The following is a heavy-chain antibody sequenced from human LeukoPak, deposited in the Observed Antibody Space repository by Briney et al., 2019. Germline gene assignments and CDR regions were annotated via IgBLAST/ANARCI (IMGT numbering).Heavy chain of an antibody. D-gene: IGHD6-19*01. Sequence: GGSLRLSCTASGFSFSNYWMSWVRQAPGKRLEWMANIKQDGSEKYYADSVKGRFTISRDNARNSLYLQMSSLRVEDMAMYYCARTTPAVPGTGYAFDLWGQGTMLTVSS. J-gene: IGHJ3*01. V-gene: IGHV3-7*01. CDR3: ARTTPAVPGTGYAFDL. CDR2: IKQDGSEK. CDR1: GFSFSNYW.